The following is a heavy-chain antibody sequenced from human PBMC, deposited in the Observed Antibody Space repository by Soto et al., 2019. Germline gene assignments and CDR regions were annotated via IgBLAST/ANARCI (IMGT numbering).Heavy chain of an antibody. Sequence: QVQLVESGGGVVQPGRSLRLSCAASGFTFSSYGMHWVRQAPGKGLEWVAVIWYDGSNKYYADSVKGRFTISRDNSKNTLYLLMNSLRVEDTAVYYCAREFWSLPGHFDYWGQGTLVTVSS. CDR1: GFTFSSYG. CDR2: IWYDGSNK. D-gene: IGHD1-1*01. V-gene: IGHV3-33*01. J-gene: IGHJ4*02. CDR3: AREFWSLPGHFDY.